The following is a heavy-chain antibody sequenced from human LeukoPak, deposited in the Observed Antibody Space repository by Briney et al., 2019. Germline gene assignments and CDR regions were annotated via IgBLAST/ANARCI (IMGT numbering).Heavy chain of an antibody. CDR2: FTSSSSYI. D-gene: IGHD4-17*01. CDR1: GFPFRSCS. Sequence: SGGSLTLSCAASGFPFRSCSMNWVRQAPGKGLEWLSSFTSSSSYIYYADSVKGRFNISRDNAKNSLYLQMNSLRAEDTAVYYCARKTVTSSLYWYFDLWGRGTLVTVSS. J-gene: IGHJ2*01. V-gene: IGHV3-21*01. CDR3: ARKTVTSSLYWYFDL.